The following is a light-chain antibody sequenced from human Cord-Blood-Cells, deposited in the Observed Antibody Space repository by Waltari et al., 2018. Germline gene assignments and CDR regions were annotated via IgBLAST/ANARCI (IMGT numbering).Light chain of an antibody. Sequence: DIQMTQSPSSVSASVGDRVTITCRASQSISSWVAWYQQKPGKAPKLLIYAASSLQSGGPSRFSGSGSGTDVTLTISSLQPEDFATYYCQQANSFPWTFGQGTKVEIK. V-gene: IGKV1D-12*01. J-gene: IGKJ1*01. CDR1: QSISSW. CDR3: QQANSFPWT. CDR2: AAS.